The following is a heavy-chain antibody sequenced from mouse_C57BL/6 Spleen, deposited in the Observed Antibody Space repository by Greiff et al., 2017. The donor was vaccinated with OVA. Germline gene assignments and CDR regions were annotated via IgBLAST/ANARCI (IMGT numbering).Heavy chain of an antibody. J-gene: IGHJ2*01. CDR2: ISNGGGST. V-gene: IGHV5-12*01. CDR3: ARHTNDGSFDY. CDR1: GFTFSDYY. Sequence: EVKLQESGGGLVQPGGSLKLSCAASGFTFSDYYMYWVRQTPEKRLEWVAYISNGGGSTYYPDTVKGQFTISRDNAKNTLYLQMSRLKSEDTAMYYCARHTNDGSFDYWGQGTTLTVSS. D-gene: IGHD2-3*01.